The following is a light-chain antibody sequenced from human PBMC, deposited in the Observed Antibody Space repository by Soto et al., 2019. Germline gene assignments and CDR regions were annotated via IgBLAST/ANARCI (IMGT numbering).Light chain of an antibody. Sequence: IVMTQAPATLSVSPGESATLSCRASQSVNRQLAWYQQKPGQAPRLLIYDVSTRATGIPARFSGSGSGTEFTLTISSLQSEDFAVYCCQQYNKWPQTFGQGTKVDIK. V-gene: IGKV3-15*01. CDR3: QQYNKWPQT. J-gene: IGKJ1*01. CDR2: DVS. CDR1: QSVNRQ.